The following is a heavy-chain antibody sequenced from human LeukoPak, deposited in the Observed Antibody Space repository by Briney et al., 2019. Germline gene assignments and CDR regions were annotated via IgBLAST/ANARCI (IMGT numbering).Heavy chain of an antibody. V-gene: IGHV3-21*01. CDR2: ISTSSSYI. J-gene: IGHJ5*02. CDR3: ARGPGDSITLTNWFDP. D-gene: IGHD4-17*01. CDR1: GFTFSSYT. Sequence: AGGSLRLSCAAFGFTFSSYTMNWVRQAPGKGLEWVSSISTSSSYIYYADSMKGRFTISRDNARNSLFLQMNSLRAEDTAVYYCARGPGDSITLTNWFDPWGQGTLVAVSS.